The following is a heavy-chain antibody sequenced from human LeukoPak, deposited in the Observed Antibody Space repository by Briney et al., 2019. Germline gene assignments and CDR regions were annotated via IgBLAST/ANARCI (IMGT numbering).Heavy chain of an antibody. CDR1: GFTFSGYA. D-gene: IGHD2-15*01. CDR3: AKTFRDCSSASCFRAADC. Sequence: GGSLRLSCAASGFTFSGYAMSWVRQAPGQGLEWVSTISGGGSTTYYADSVKGRFTVSRDNSKNTLYLQLNSLSAEDTAVYYCAKTFRDCSSASCFRAADCWGQGTLVTVSS. CDR2: ISGGGSTT. J-gene: IGHJ4*02. V-gene: IGHV3-23*01.